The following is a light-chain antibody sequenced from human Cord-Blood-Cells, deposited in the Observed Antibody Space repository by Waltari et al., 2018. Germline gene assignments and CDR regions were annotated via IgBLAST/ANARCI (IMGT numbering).Light chain of an antibody. CDR1: QSIRSW. CDR2: TAS. J-gene: IGKJ2*03. CDR3: QQYNSYLHS. Sequence: DIQMTQSPSTLSASVGCRVTITCRASQSIRSWLAWYQQKPGKAPKLLIHTASSLESGVPSRFSGSGSGTEFTLTISSLQPDDFATYYCQQYNSYLHSFGQGTKVEIK. V-gene: IGKV1-5*03.